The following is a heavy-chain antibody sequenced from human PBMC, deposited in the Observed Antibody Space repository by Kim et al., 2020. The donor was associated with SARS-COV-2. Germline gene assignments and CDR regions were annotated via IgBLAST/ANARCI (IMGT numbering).Heavy chain of an antibody. V-gene: IGHV3-15*01. CDR3: TTLGDWATAMLGY. Sequence: YAAPVKGRFTITRDDSKNTLYLQITSRKAEDTALYYGTTLGDWATAMLGYWGQGTLVTVSS. J-gene: IGHJ4*02. D-gene: IGHD5-18*01.